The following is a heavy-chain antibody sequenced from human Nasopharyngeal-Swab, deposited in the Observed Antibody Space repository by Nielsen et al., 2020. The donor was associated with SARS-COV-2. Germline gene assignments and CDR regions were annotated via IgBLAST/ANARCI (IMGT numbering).Heavy chain of an antibody. CDR2: INSDGSST. CDR1: GFTFSSYW. D-gene: IGHD3-10*01. J-gene: IGHJ4*02. V-gene: IGHV3-74*01. CDR3: GVAGGY. Sequence: GESLKIPCAASGFTFSSYWMHWVRQAPGKGLVWVSRINSDGSSTSYADSVKGRFTISRDNAKNTLYLQMNSLRAEDTAVYYCGVAGGYWGQGTLVTVSS.